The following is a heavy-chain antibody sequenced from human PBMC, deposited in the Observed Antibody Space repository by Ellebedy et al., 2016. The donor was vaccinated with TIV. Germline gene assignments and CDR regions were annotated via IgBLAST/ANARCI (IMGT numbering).Heavy chain of an antibody. CDR2: INSDGTTT. V-gene: IGHV3-74*01. Sequence: GESLKISXAASGFTFSSYWMHWVRQAPGKGLVWVSRINSDGTTTTYADSVKGRFTISRDNAKNTLYLQMNSLRAEDTAVYYCVRGGVDYWGQGTLVTVSS. J-gene: IGHJ4*02. CDR3: VRGGVDY. D-gene: IGHD3-16*01. CDR1: GFTFSSYW.